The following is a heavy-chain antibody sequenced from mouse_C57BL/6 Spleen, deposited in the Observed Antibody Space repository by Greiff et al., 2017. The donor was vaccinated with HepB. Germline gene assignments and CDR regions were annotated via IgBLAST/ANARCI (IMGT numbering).Heavy chain of an antibody. Sequence: QVHVKQPGAELVKPGASVKLSCKASGYTFTSYWMQWVKQRPGQGLEWIGEIDPSDSYTNYNQKFKGKATLTVDTSSSTAYMQLSSLTSEDSAVYYCARCDGYRDYYAMDYWGQGTSVTVSS. CDR1: GYTFTSYW. CDR2: IDPSDSYT. CDR3: ARCDGYRDYYAMDY. J-gene: IGHJ4*01. V-gene: IGHV1-50*01. D-gene: IGHD2-3*01.